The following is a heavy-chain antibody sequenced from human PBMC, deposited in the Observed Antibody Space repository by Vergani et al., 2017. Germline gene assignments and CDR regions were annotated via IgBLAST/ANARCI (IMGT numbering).Heavy chain of an antibody. Sequence: EVQLVESGGGLVQPGGSLRLSCAASGFTFSSYEMNWVRQAPGKGLEWVSYISSSGSTIYYADSVKGRFTISRDNAKNSLYLQMNSLRAEDTAVYYCARGIGLYYDILTGAGGVDYWGQGTLVTVSS. CDR1: GFTFSSYE. J-gene: IGHJ4*02. CDR3: ARGIGLYYDILTGAGGVDY. CDR2: ISSSGSTI. D-gene: IGHD3-9*01. V-gene: IGHV3-48*03.